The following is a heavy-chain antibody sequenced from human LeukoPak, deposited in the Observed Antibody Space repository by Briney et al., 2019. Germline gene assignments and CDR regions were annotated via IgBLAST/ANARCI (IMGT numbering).Heavy chain of an antibody. CDR2: ISGSGGST. J-gene: IGHJ5*02. CDR3: AEDTGHVWGSYRYDWFDP. V-gene: IGHV3-23*01. Sequence: GGSLRLSCAASGFTFSSYAMSWVRQAPGKGLEWVSAISGSGGSTYYADSVKGRFTISRDNSKNTLYLQMNSLRAEDTAVYYCAEDTGHVWGSYRYDWFDPWGQGTLVTVSS. CDR1: GFTFSSYA. D-gene: IGHD3-16*02.